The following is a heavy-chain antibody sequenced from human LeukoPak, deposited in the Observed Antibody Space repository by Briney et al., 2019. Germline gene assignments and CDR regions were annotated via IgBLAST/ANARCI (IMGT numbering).Heavy chain of an antibody. CDR3: ARDKIITIFGVADDAFDI. J-gene: IGHJ3*02. CDR1: GFTFNSYS. V-gene: IGHV3-21*01. CDR2: IRSSSSYI. D-gene: IGHD3-3*01. Sequence: GGSLRRSCAASGFTFNSYSMNWVRQAPGKGLEWVSSIRSSSSYIYYADSVKGRFTISRDNAKNSLYLQMNSLRAEDTAVYYRARDKIITIFGVADDAFDIWGQGTMVTVSS.